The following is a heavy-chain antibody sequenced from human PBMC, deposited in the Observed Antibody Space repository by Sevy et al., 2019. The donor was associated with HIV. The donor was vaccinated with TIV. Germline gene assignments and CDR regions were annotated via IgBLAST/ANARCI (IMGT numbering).Heavy chain of an antibody. Sequence: GGSLRLSCAASGFTFSSNWMHWVRQAPGKGLVWVSRINSDGSSTDYADSVKGRFTISRNNAKKTLYLQMNGLRAEDTAVYYCARDAFVLVTTGGKKDGYFQHWGQGALVTVSS. CDR1: GFTFSSNW. J-gene: IGHJ1*01. CDR2: INSDGSST. D-gene: IGHD4-17*01. V-gene: IGHV3-74*01. CDR3: ARDAFVLVTTGGKKDGYFQH.